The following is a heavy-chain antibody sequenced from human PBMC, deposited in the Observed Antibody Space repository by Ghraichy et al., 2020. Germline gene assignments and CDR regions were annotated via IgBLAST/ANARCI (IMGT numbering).Heavy chain of an antibody. CDR1: GFTFSEYA. Sequence: LSLTCVASGFTFSEYAMTWVRQAPGKGLEWVSGINNSGGSPYYPDSVRGRFTISRDNSKKTLYLQMNSLRGEDTAVYYCAKIRKGLVYDTLYYYYGMDVWGQGTSVTVAS. V-gene: IGHV3-23*01. J-gene: IGHJ6*02. D-gene: IGHD3-22*01. CDR2: INNSGGSP. CDR3: AKIRKGLVYDTLYYYYGMDV.